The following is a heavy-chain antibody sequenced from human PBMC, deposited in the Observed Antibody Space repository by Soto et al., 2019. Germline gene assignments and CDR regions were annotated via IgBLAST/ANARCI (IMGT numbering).Heavy chain of an antibody. CDR3: ARALHNDAFDI. CDR2: IYYSGST. CDR1: GGSIGSVGYY. J-gene: IGHJ3*02. V-gene: IGHV4-31*03. Sequence: TSETLSLTSTVSGGSIGSVGYYWSWIRQQPGKGVEWIGYIYYSGSTYYNPSLKSRVTISVDTSKNQFSLKLSSVTAADTVVYYCARALHNDAFDIWGQGTMVTVSS.